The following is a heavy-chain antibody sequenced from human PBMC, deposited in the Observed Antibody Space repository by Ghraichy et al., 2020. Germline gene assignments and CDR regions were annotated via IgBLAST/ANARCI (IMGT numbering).Heavy chain of an antibody. V-gene: IGHV3-23*01. CDR3: ARRGPLEWGAFDY. Sequence: GGSLRLSCAASGFTFSSNAMSWVRQAPVKGLEWVSAISGSGDRIFYADSVKGRFTISRDNSKNTLYLQMNSLRAEDTAIYYCARRGPLEWGAFDYWGQGTLVNVSS. J-gene: IGHJ4*02. CDR2: ISGSGDRI. CDR1: GFTFSSNA. D-gene: IGHD3-3*01.